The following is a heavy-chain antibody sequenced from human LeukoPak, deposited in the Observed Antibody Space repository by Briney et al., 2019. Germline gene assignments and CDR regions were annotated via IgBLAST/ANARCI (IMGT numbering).Heavy chain of an antibody. CDR2: IYTSGST. Sequence: PSEILSLTCTVSGGSISSYYWSWIRQPAGKGLEWIGRIYTSGSTNYNPSLKSRVTMSVDTSKNQFSLKLSSVTAADTAVYYCARDLPLGYQLLGVGFDPWGQGTLVTVSS. CDR1: GGSISSYY. CDR3: ARDLPLGYQLLGVGFDP. V-gene: IGHV4-4*07. D-gene: IGHD2-2*01. J-gene: IGHJ5*02.